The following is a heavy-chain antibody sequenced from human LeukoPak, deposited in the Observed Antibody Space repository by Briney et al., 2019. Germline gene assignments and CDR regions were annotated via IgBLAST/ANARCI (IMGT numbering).Heavy chain of an antibody. CDR2: IIPIFDTA. V-gene: IGHV1-69*01. CDR3: ARDNIRGGKGIAAAGGYY. J-gene: IGHJ4*02. CDR1: GGTFSSYA. Sequence: SVKVSCKASGGTFSSYAISWVRQAPGQGLEWMGGIIPIFDTAVYAQKFQGRVTVTADESTSTAYMDLSSLTSENTAVYYCARDNIRGGKGIAAAGGYYWGQGTLVTVSS. D-gene: IGHD6-13*01.